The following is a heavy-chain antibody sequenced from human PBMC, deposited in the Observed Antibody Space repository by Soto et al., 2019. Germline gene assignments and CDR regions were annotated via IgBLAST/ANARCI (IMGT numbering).Heavy chain of an antibody. CDR1: GASISSGIYY. J-gene: IGHJ4*02. V-gene: IGHV4-39*01. CDR2: IDYSGNT. CDR3: ARHCRVGSGANCYFDY. Sequence: QLRLQESGPGLVRPSETLSLTCTVSGASISSGIYYWGWIRQPPGQGLEWIGSIDYSGNTYYNPSLKRRVTISVDTSKSQFSLKLNSVTAADTTVYYCARHCRVGSGANCYFDYWAQGTLVTVSS. D-gene: IGHD2-15*01.